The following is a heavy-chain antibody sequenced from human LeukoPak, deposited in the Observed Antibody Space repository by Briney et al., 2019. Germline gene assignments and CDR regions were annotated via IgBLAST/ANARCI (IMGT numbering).Heavy chain of an antibody. CDR3: ARHRDCSTGSCYPDF. CDR2: IAPGDSYT. CDR1: GYSFTSHW. Sequence: GESLKISCEGSGYSFTSHWITWVRQMPGKGLEWMGRIAPGDSYTNYSPSFQGHVTISADKSDSTAYLQWSSLKASDTAMYYCARHRDCSTGSCYPDFWGQGTLVTVSS. V-gene: IGHV5-10-1*01. J-gene: IGHJ4*02. D-gene: IGHD2-15*01.